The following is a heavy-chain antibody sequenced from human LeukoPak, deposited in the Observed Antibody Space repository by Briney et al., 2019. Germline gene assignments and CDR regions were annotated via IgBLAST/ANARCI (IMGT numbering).Heavy chain of an antibody. CDR1: GFTFSSYA. Sequence: PGGSLRLSCAASGFTFSSYAISWVRQAPGKGLKWVSGISSSAGNTNYADSVKGRFTISRDNSKNTLYLQMNSLRVEDTAVYYCACPSAAAGTWAHYYYYYGMDVWGQGTTVTVSS. D-gene: IGHD6-13*01. CDR2: ISSSAGNT. V-gene: IGHV3-23*01. CDR3: ACPSAAAGTWAHYYYYYGMDV. J-gene: IGHJ6*02.